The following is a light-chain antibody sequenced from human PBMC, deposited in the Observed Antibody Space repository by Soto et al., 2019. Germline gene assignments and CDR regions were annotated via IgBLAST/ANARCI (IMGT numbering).Light chain of an antibody. V-gene: IGKV1-5*01. CDR1: HSISTW. J-gene: IGKJ1*01. Sequence: IQMTQSPSTLSASVGDRVTITCRASHSISTWLAWYQQLPGKAPKLLIYDASSLESGVPSRFSGSGSGTEFTLTISSLQPDDFATYYCQQYNSYWTFGQGTKVDIK. CDR2: DAS. CDR3: QQYNSYWT.